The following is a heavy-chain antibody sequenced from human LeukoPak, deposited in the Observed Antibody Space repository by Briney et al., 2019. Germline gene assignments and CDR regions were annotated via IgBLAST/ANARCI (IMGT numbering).Heavy chain of an antibody. CDR2: IKTDGSGGSTT. J-gene: IGHJ4*02. CDR3: AKERAGAGEY. CDR1: GFTFSSSW. V-gene: IGHV3-74*01. D-gene: IGHD6-13*01. Sequence: GGSLRLSCAASGFTFSSSWILWVRQAPGKGLVWVSRIKTDGSGGSTTSYADSVKGRFTISRDNAKNTLFLQMNSLRAEDTAVYYCAKERAGAGEYWGQGTLVTDSA.